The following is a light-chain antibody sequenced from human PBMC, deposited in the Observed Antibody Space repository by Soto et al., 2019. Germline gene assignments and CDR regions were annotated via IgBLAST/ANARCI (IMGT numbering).Light chain of an antibody. V-gene: IGLV2-14*03. CDR1: SSDIGAYNF. J-gene: IGLJ2*01. CDR2: DVN. Sequence: QSALTQPASVSGSPGQSITISCTGTSSDIGAYNFVSWYQQHPGKAPKLMLYDVNIRPSGVYNRFSGSKSGNTASLTISGLQAEDEADYYCTSWTTSTTMRFGGGTQLTVL. CDR3: TSWTTSTTMR.